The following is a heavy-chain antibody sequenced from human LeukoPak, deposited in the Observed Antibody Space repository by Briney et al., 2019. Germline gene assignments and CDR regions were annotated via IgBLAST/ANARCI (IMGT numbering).Heavy chain of an antibody. CDR3: ASVQVYYYGSGSYHAYYYFDY. V-gene: IGHV4-38-2*01. Sequence: PSETLSLTCAVSGYSISSGYYWGWIRQPPGKGLEWIGSFYHSGSTYYNPSLKSRVTISVDTSKNQFSLKLSSVTAADTAVYYCASVQVYYYGSGSYHAYYYFDYWGQGTLVTVSS. J-gene: IGHJ4*02. CDR2: FYHSGST. D-gene: IGHD3-10*01. CDR1: GYSISSGYY.